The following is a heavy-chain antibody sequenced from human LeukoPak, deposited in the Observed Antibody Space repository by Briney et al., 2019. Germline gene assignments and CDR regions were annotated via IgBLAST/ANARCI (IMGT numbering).Heavy chain of an antibody. Sequence: GASVKVSCKASGYTFTSYYMHWVRQAPGQGLEWMGWISAYNGNTNYARKLQGRVTMTTDTSTSTAYMELRSLRSDDTAVYYCARVDVTIFGVVIVPFDYWGQGTLVTVSS. CDR2: ISAYNGNT. V-gene: IGHV1-18*04. CDR3: ARVDVTIFGVVIVPFDY. D-gene: IGHD3-3*01. J-gene: IGHJ4*02. CDR1: GYTFTSYY.